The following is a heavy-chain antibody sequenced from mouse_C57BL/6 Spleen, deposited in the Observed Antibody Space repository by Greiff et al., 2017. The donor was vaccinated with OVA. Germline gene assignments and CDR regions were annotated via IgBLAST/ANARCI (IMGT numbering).Heavy chain of an antibody. CDR1: GYSITSGYY. CDR3: ARDGTYYGSSPFAY. V-gene: IGHV3-6*01. CDR2: ISYDGSN. D-gene: IGHD1-1*01. J-gene: IGHJ3*01. Sequence: EVQVVESGPGLVKPSQSLSLTCSVTGYSITSGYYWNWIRQFPGNKLEWMGYISYDGSNNYNPSLKNRISITRDTSKNQFFLKLNSVTTEDTATYYCARDGTYYGSSPFAYWGQGTLVTVSA.